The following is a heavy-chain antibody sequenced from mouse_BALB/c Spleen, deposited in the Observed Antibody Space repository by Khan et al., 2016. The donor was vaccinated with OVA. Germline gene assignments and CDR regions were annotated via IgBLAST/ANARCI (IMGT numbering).Heavy chain of an antibody. D-gene: IGHD2-3*01. Sequence: QVRLQQSGPELVRPGVSVKISCKGSGYTFTDYAMYWVKQSHAKSLEWIGLISTYSGNTNYNQKFKGKATMTVDKSSSTAYLELARLTSEDSAISYYARPAYDGYSDYWGQGTTLTVSS. V-gene: IGHV1S137*01. CDR3: ARPAYDGYSDY. CDR2: ISTYSGNT. J-gene: IGHJ2*01. CDR1: GYTFTDYA.